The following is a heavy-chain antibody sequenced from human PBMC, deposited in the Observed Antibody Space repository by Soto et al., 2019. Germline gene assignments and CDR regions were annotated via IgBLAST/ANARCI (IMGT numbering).Heavy chain of an antibody. Sequence: TVSWKSAGYGISRYRRSWVRQAPGQGLEWMGWISAYNGNTNYAQKLQGRVTMTTDTSTSTAYMELRSLRSDDTAVHHCARVSSGSSVGGQGFTFT. V-gene: IGHV1-18*01. CDR3: ARVSSGSSV. CDR1: GYGISRYR. J-gene: IGHJ6*02. CDR2: ISAYNGNT. D-gene: IGHD2-15*01.